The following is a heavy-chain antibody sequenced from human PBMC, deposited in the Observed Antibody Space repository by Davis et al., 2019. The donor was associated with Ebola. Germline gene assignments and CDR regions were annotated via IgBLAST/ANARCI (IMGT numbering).Heavy chain of an antibody. CDR2: IIPIFGTA. V-gene: IGHV1-69*13. CDR1: GGTFSSYA. J-gene: IGHJ4*02. Sequence: SVKVSCKASGGTFSSYAISWVRQAPGQGLEWMGGIIPIFGTANYAQKFQGRVTITADESTSTAYMELSSLRSEDTAVYYCASSRDGYNSRFDYWGQGTLVTVSS. CDR3: ASSRDGYNSRFDY. D-gene: IGHD5-24*01.